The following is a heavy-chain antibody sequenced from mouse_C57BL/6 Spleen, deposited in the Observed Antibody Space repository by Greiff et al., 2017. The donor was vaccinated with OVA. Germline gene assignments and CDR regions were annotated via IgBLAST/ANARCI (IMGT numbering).Heavy chain of an antibody. CDR1: GYTFTDYN. CDR3: ASAYYDPWFAD. D-gene: IGHD2-4*01. V-gene: IGHV1-22*01. CDR2: INPNNGGT. J-gene: IGHJ3*01. Sequence: VQLQQSGPELVKPGASVKMSCKASGYTFTDYNMHWVKQSHGKSLEWIGYINPNNGGTSYNQKFKGKATLTVNKSSSTAYMELRSLTSEDSAVYYCASAYYDPWFADWGQGTLVTVSA.